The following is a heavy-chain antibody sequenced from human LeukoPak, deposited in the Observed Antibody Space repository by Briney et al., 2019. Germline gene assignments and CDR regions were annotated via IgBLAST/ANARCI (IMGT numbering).Heavy chain of an antibody. CDR1: GGSISSSSYY. CDR3: ARGLLARF. V-gene: IGHV4-39*07. J-gene: IGHJ1*01. Sequence: SETLSLTCTVSGGSISSSSYYWGWIRQPPGKGLEWIGEISHSGSTNYNPSLKSRVTMSVDTSKKHFSLNLLSVTAADTAVYYCARGLLARFWGQGTLVTVSS. D-gene: IGHD5-12*01. CDR2: ISHSGST.